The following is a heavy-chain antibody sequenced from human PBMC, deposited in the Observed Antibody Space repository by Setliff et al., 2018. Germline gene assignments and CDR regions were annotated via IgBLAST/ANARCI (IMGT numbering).Heavy chain of an antibody. CDR3: ARGALVLQFLEWLPRFYYMDV. Sequence: SVKVSCKASGGTFSNYDISWVRQAPGQGLEWMGGIIPIFGTTNYVQKLQGRVTMTTDTSTSTAYMELSSLRSEDTAVYFCARGALVLQFLEWLPRFYYMDVWGKGTTVTVSS. J-gene: IGHJ6*03. CDR2: IIPIFGTT. D-gene: IGHD3-3*01. CDR1: GGTFSNYD. V-gene: IGHV1-69*05.